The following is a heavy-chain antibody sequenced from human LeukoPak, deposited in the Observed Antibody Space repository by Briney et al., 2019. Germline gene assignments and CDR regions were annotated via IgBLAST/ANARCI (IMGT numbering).Heavy chain of an antibody. CDR1: GFTFSSYA. J-gene: IGHJ4*02. CDR3: ARESWFGELLSDY. V-gene: IGHV3-30*14. D-gene: IGHD3-10*01. Sequence: GGSLRLSCAASGFTFSSYAMHWVRQAPGKGLEWVAVIAYDGSNKYYADSVKGRFTISRHNSKNTLYLQMNSLRAEDTAVYYCARESWFGELLSDYWGQGTLVTVSS. CDR2: IAYDGSNK.